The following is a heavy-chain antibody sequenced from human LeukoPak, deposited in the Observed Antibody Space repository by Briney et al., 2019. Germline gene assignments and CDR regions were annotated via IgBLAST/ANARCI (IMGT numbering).Heavy chain of an antibody. Sequence: GGSLRLSCAASGFTFSSYGMHWVRQAPGEGLEWVAITSYDGSNKYYAESVKGRFTISRDNSKNTLYLQMNSLRAEDTAVYYCAKGHHYDSSGSYSYIDCWGQGTLVTVSS. D-gene: IGHD3-22*01. CDR1: GFTFSSYG. J-gene: IGHJ4*02. CDR3: AKGHHYDSSGSYSYIDC. CDR2: TSYDGSNK. V-gene: IGHV3-30*18.